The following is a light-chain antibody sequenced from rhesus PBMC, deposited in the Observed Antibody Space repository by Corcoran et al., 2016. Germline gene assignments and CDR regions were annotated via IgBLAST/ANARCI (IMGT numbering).Light chain of an antibody. CDR3: QQYSNWPFT. J-gene: IGKJ3*01. CDR2: GAS. Sequence: EIVMTQSPATLSLSPGERATLSCRASQSVSSYVAWYQQKPEQAPRLLIYGASSRATGIPERFSGSGSGTDFTLTISSLEPEDFAVYYCQQYSNWPFTFGPGTKLDIK. CDR1: QSVSSY. V-gene: IGKV3S9*01.